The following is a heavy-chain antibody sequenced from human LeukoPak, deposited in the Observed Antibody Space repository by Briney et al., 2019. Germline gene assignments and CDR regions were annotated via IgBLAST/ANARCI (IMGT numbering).Heavy chain of an antibody. V-gene: IGHV3-48*03. CDR3: ARMFEF. CDR2: ISSTGSTT. J-gene: IGHJ4*02. CDR1: GFTFSNYE. Sequence: GGSLRLSCVASGFTFSNYEMNWVRQAPGKGLEWVSYISSTGSTTYYADSVKGLFTISRDNAKNSLFLQMNSLRAEDTAVYFCARMFEFWGQGTLVTVSS.